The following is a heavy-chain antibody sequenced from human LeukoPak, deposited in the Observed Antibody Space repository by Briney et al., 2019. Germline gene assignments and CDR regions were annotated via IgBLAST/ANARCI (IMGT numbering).Heavy chain of an antibody. D-gene: IGHD6-6*01. Sequence: ASVKVSCKASGYTFTSYDINWVRQATGQGLEWMGWMNPNSGNTGYAQKFQGRVTTTRDTSTSTVYMELSSLRSEDTAVYYCARDRSIAARLFDYWGQGTLVTVSS. V-gene: IGHV1-8*02. CDR3: ARDRSIAARLFDY. CDR2: MNPNSGNT. CDR1: GYTFTSYD. J-gene: IGHJ4*02.